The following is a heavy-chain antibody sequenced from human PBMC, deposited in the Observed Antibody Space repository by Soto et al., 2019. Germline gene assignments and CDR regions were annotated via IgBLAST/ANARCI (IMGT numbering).Heavy chain of an antibody. V-gene: IGHV1-69*13. CDR2: TIPIFGTA. CDR1: GGTFSSYA. J-gene: IGHJ5*02. Sequence: SVKVSCKASGGTFSSYAISWVRQAPGQGLEWMGGTIPIFGTANYAQKFQGRVTITADESTSTAYMELSSLRSEDTAVYYCARDPRIAVAGLEDWFDPWGQGTLVTVSS. CDR3: ARDPRIAVAGLEDWFDP. D-gene: IGHD6-19*01.